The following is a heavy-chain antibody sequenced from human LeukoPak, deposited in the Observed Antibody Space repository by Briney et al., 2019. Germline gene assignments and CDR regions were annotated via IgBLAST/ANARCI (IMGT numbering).Heavy chain of an antibody. CDR1: GFTFNSEP. V-gene: IGHV3-48*01. CDR2: IRSDSKTI. D-gene: IGHD3-16*01. Sequence: PGGSLRLSCVMSGFTFNSEPMNWVRQARGKGLDWIAHIRSDSKTIVYADSVKGRFTISRDNAKNSLSLQMNSLRAEDTAVYFCARDYDWAFDYWGQGILVTVAS. J-gene: IGHJ4*02. CDR3: ARDYDWAFDY.